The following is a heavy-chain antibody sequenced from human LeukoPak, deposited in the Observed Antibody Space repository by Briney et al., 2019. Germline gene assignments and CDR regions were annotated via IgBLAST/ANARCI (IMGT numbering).Heavy chain of an antibody. CDR1: GYTFTSYA. V-gene: IGHV1-3*01. CDR2: INAGNGNT. CDR3: ARGPEDADAFDI. J-gene: IGHJ3*02. D-gene: IGHD5-24*01. Sequence: ASVKVSCKASGYTFTSYAMHWVRQAPGQRLEWMGWINAGNGNTKYSQKFQGRVTITRDTSASTAYMELSSLGSEDTAVYYCARGPEDADAFDIWGQGTMVTVSS.